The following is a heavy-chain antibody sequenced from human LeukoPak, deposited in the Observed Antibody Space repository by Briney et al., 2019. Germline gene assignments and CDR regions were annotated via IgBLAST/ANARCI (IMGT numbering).Heavy chain of an antibody. J-gene: IGHJ6*03. CDR2: IFHTGST. Sequence: PSETLSLTCAVSGDSISSGNYWGWIRQPPGKGLEWIGSIFHTGSTYFNLSLKSRVTISVDTSKNQFSLRLSSVTAADTAVYYCARVNTSYYYYYMDVWGKGTTVTVSS. V-gene: IGHV4-38-2*01. CDR3: ARVNTSYYYYYMDV. CDR1: GDSISSGNY.